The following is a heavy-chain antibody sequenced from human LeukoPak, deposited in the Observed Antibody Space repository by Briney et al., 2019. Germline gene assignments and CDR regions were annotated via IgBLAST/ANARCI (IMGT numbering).Heavy chain of an antibody. D-gene: IGHD3-10*01. CDR2: INPNSGGT. Sequence: ASVKVSCKASGYTFTGYYMHWVRQAPGQGLEWMGRINPNSGGTNYAQKFQGRVTMTRDTSISTAYTELSRLRSDDTAVYYCARGPYYYGSGSYDYWGQGTLVTVSS. CDR1: GYTFTGYY. V-gene: IGHV1-2*06. CDR3: ARGPYYYGSGSYDY. J-gene: IGHJ4*02.